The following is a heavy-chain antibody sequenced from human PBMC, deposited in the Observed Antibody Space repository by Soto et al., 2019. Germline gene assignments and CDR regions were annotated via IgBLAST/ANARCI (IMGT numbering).Heavy chain of an antibody. V-gene: IGHV1-18*04. CDR1: GYSFTSYG. D-gene: IGHD3-3*01. Sequence: ASVKVSCKASGYSFTSYGINWVRQAPGQGLEWMGWITVYNGQTKYAQNFQGRATMTTESPTSTAYLELTSLGSDDTAVYYCARAEVEPRFYGMDVWGQGTTVTAP. J-gene: IGHJ6*02. CDR3: ARAEVEPRFYGMDV. CDR2: ITVYNGQT.